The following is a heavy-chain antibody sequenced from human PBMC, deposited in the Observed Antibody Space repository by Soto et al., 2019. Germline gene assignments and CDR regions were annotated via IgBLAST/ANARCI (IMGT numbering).Heavy chain of an antibody. CDR3: ARDRGGITVSSKPLGEWFDP. CDR2: GSQGGTT. Sequence: QVQLQESGPGLLRPSETLSLTCTVSGVSIDNFFWSWIRQIPGKGLEWIGYGSQGGTTAYMSEGKTTTCIPSLKSRAQISLDLPKNQFSLKLTSVTAAETAVYYCARDRGGITVSSKPLGEWFDPWGQGTLVTVSS. J-gene: IGHJ5*02. D-gene: IGHD6-19*01. V-gene: IGHV4-59*01. CDR1: GVSIDNFF.